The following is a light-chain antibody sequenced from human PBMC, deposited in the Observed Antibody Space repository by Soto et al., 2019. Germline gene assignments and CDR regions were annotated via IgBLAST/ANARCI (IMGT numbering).Light chain of an antibody. J-gene: IGKJ5*01. V-gene: IGKV3-20*01. Sequence: EVVNTQFSCILSPSAGDRATXSCRASERIYSAYLGWYQQKPGHAPRLLIYGTSIRATGIPDRFSGSGSGTDFTLTISRLVPQDFAVYYCHQYVKCPITFGQGTRLDIK. CDR2: GTS. CDR1: ERIYSAY. CDR3: HQYVKCPIT.